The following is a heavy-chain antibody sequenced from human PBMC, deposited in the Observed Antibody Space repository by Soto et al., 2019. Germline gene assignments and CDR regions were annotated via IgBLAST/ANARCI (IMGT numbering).Heavy chain of an antibody. CDR3: ARGKICSSTSCYEVFEY. Sequence: ASVKVSCKASGYTFTSYDIDWVRLATGQGLEWMGWMNPNSGNTGYAQKFQGRVTMTRNTSISTAYMELSSLRSEDTAVYYCARGKICSSTSCYEVFEYWGQGTLVTVSS. D-gene: IGHD2-2*01. J-gene: IGHJ4*02. V-gene: IGHV1-8*01. CDR2: MNPNSGNT. CDR1: GYTFTSYD.